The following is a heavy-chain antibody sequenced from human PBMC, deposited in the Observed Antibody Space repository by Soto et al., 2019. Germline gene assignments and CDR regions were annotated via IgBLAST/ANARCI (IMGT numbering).Heavy chain of an antibody. V-gene: IGHV3-23*01. Sequence: GGSLRLSCAASGFTFSSYAMGWVRQAPGKGLEWVSAISGSGGSTYYADSVKGRFTISRDNSKNTLYLQMNSLRAEDTAVYYCAKGSEKLLWFGELLLLFDYWGQGTLGTVSA. J-gene: IGHJ4*02. CDR2: ISGSGGST. CDR3: AKGSEKLLWFGELLLLFDY. D-gene: IGHD3-10*01. CDR1: GFTFSSYA.